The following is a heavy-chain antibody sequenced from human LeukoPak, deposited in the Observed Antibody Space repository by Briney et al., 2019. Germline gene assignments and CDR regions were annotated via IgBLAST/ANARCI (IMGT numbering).Heavy chain of an antibody. Sequence: GRSLRLSCAGSGFTFGGYGMHWFRQTPGKGLEWVAVIAYDGSRAFYADSVKGRFTISRDSSKNTMSVQMDDLRAEDTAVYYCTRYNNDHFDYWGQGTLVTVSS. D-gene: IGHD1-14*01. CDR3: TRYNNDHFDY. V-gene: IGHV3-33*01. CDR1: GFTFGGYG. CDR2: IAYDGSRA. J-gene: IGHJ4*02.